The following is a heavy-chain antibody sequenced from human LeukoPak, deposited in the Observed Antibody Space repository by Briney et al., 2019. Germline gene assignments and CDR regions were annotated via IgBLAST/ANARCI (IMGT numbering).Heavy chain of an antibody. CDR3: ARDGAAREFPFDY. CDR2: IKQDGSEK. D-gene: IGHD3-10*01. CDR1: GFTFSSYW. Sequence: GGSLRLSCAASGFTFSSYWMSWVRQAPGKGLEWVANIKQDGSEKYYVDSVKGRFTISRDNAKNSLYLQMNSLRAEDTAVYYCARDGAAREFPFDYWGQGTLVTVSS. J-gene: IGHJ4*02. V-gene: IGHV3-7*01.